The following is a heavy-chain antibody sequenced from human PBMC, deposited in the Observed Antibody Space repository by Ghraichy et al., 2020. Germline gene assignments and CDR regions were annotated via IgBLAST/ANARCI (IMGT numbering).Heavy chain of an antibody. CDR3: AKDIEQWLVLPTKGHDY. D-gene: IGHD6-19*01. Sequence: LSLTCAASGFTFDDYAMHWVRQAPGKGLEWVSGISRNSGSIGYADSVKGRFTISRDNAKNSLYLQMNSLRAEDTALYYCAKDIEQWLVLPTKGHDYWGQGTLVTVSS. CDR2: ISRNSGSI. J-gene: IGHJ4*02. V-gene: IGHV3-9*01. CDR1: GFTFDDYA.